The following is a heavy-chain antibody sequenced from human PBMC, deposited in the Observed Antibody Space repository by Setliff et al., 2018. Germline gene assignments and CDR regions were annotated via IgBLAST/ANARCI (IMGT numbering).Heavy chain of an antibody. Sequence: LRLSCAASGFTFSTYWMSWVRQAPGKGLEWVANINQYGSEKYYVDSVKGRLTISRDNAWDSLYLQMNSLGAEDTAVYYCARSPANGGHDAFDIWGRGTMVTVSS. CDR2: INQYGSEK. D-gene: IGHD6-25*01. CDR3: ARSPANGGHDAFDI. V-gene: IGHV3-7*01. CDR1: GFTFSTYW. J-gene: IGHJ3*02.